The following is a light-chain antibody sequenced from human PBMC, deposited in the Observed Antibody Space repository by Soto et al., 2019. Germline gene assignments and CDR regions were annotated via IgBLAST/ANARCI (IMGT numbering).Light chain of an antibody. J-gene: IGKJ1*01. CDR2: DTS. CDR1: QRISSSY. Sequence: KVISRSPPTLSVSPGERATLSCRASQRISSSYLAWYQQKPGQAPRLLMYDTSTRATGIPARFSGSGSGTEFTLTISSLQSDDFAVYYCQHYNNWPWTVGQGTKVDIK. CDR3: QHYNNWPWT. V-gene: IGKV3-15*01.